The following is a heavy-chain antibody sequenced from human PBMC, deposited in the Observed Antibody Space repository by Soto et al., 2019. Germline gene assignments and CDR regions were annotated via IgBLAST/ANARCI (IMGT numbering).Heavy chain of an antibody. CDR3: AKDGELYPLYDYIWGSYYFDY. V-gene: IGHV3-23*01. CDR1: GFTFSSYA. CDR2: ISGSGGST. D-gene: IGHD3-16*01. J-gene: IGHJ4*02. Sequence: GGSLRLSCAASGFTFSSYAMSWVRQAPGKGLEWVSAISGSGGSTYYADSVKGRFTISRDNSKNTLYLQMNSLRAEDTAVYYCAKDGELYPLYDYIWGSYYFDYWGQGTLVTVSS.